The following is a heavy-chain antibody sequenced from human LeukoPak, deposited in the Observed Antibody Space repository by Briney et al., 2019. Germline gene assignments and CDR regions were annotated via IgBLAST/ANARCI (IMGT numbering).Heavy chain of an antibody. D-gene: IGHD2-8*02. CDR2: NSGSGGST. CDR3: ATYRQVLLPFES. CDR1: GFTFNSYA. J-gene: IGHJ4*02. V-gene: IGHV3-23*01. Sequence: GGSLRLSCAASGFTFNSYAMSWVRQAPGKGLEWVSDNSGSGGSTYYADSVKGRFTISRDNSKSTLSLQMNSLRAEDTAIYYCATYRQVLLPFESWGQGTLVTVSS.